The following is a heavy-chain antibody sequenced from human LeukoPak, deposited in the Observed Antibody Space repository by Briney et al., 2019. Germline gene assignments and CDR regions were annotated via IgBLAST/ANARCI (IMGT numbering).Heavy chain of an antibody. CDR2: IKSDGSST. J-gene: IGHJ4*02. Sequence: GGSLRLSCAASGFTFSSYWMHWVRQTPGKGLVWVSRIKSDGSSTSDADSVKGRFTISRDNAKNSLYLQMNSLRAEDTAVYYCARGTLNIPGEHGAFDYWGQGTLVTVSS. D-gene: IGHD1-14*01. V-gene: IGHV3-74*01. CDR1: GFTFSSYW. CDR3: ARGTLNIPGEHGAFDY.